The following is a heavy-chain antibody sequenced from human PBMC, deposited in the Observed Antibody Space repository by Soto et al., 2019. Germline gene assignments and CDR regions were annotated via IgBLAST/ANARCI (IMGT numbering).Heavy chain of an antibody. Sequence: ASVNVSCKASGYTFTSYYMHWVRQAPGQGLEWMGIINPSGGSTSYAQKFQGRVTMTRDTSTSTVYMELSSLRSEDTAVYYCARDHYCCGDCLGYGMGVWRQGTTVTVSS. V-gene: IGHV1-46*01. CDR2: INPSGGST. J-gene: IGHJ6*02. D-gene: IGHD2-21*02. CDR1: GYTFTSYY. CDR3: ARDHYCCGDCLGYGMGV.